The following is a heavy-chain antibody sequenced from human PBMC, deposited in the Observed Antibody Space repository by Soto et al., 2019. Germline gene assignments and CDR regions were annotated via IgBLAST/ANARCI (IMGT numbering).Heavy chain of an antibody. CDR2: IYHSGST. D-gene: IGHD2-2*01. J-gene: IGHJ5*02. CDR3: ARLHCSCTSCYGRWFDP. Sequence: QLQLQESGPGLVKPSETLSLTCTVSGGSISSSSYYWGWIRQPPGKGLEWIGSIYHSGSTYYNPSLKSRVTISVDTSKHQFSLKLSSVTAADTAVYYCARLHCSCTSCYGRWFDPWGQGTLVTVSA. V-gene: IGHV4-39*01. CDR1: GGSISSSSYY.